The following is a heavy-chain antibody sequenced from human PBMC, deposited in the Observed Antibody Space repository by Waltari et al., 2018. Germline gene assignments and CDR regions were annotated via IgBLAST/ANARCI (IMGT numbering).Heavy chain of an antibody. D-gene: IGHD6-13*01. CDR3: ARDITRWDAAAAHY. J-gene: IGHJ4*02. CDR2: IIPILGIA. CDR1: GGTFSSYA. V-gene: IGHV1-69*04. Sequence: QVQLVQSGAEVKKPGSSVKVSCKASGGTFSSYAISWVRQAPGQGLEWMGGIIPILGIANYAQKLQGRVTMTTDTSTSTAYMELRSLRSDDTAVYYCARDITRWDAAAAHYWGQGTLVTVSS.